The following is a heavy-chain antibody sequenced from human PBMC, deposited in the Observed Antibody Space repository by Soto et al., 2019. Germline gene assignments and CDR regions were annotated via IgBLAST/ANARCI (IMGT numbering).Heavy chain of an antibody. CDR1: GYTFTSYA. V-gene: IGHV1-3*01. J-gene: IGHJ4*02. Sequence: ASVKVSCKASGYTFTSYAIHWLRQAPGQRPQWMGWINGGSGNTKYSQDFQGRVTFTRDTFATTAYLELSSLRSEDTAVYYCARVPPWGNSAGDYYIQHYDSWGQGAPVTVSS. CDR3: ARVPPWGNSAGDYYIQHYDS. CDR2: INGGSGNT. D-gene: IGHD3-10*01.